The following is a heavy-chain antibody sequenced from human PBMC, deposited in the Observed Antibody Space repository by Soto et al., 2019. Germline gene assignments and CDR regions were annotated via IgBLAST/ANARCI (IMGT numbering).Heavy chain of an antibody. CDR1: GFTFSNYA. J-gene: IGHJ4*02. CDR3: AKVRDYDIWTGYYKEYFDY. D-gene: IGHD3-9*01. CDR2: VSGSGGRT. Sequence: EVQVLESGGGLVQPGGSLRLSCAASGFTFSNYAMAWVRQAPGKGLEWVAGVSGSGGRTYYADSVKGRFTISRDNSKNTLYLQVDSLRAADTAVYYCAKVRDYDIWTGYYKEYFDYWGQVTLVTVSS. V-gene: IGHV3-23*01.